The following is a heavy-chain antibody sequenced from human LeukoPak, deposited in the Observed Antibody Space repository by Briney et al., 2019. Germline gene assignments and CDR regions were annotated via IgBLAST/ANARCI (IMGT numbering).Heavy chain of an antibody. D-gene: IGHD3-3*01. V-gene: IGHV1-69*05. CDR2: IIPIFGTA. CDR3: ARTLFFGVVTRFDY. CDR1: GGTFSSYA. J-gene: IGHJ4*02. Sequence: SVKVSCEASGGTFSSYAISWVRQAPGRGLEWMGRIIPIFGTANYAQKFQGRVTITTDESTSTAYMELSSLRSEDTAVYYCARTLFFGVVTRFDYWGQGTLVTVSS.